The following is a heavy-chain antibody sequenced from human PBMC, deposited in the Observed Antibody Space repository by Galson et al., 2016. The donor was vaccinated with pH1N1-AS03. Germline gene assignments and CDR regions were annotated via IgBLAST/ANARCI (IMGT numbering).Heavy chain of an antibody. CDR3: ARQQDGCGSGLEWLFWYGMDV. J-gene: IGHJ6*02. D-gene: IGHD3-3*01. CDR2: IYPADSST. V-gene: IGHV5-51*01. CDR1: GYTFSNHW. Sequence: QSGAEVKKPGESLKISCKVSGYTFSNHWTGWVRQMPGKGLEWMGIIYPADSSTTYSPSFQGQVTISADQSISTAYLQWSSLRASDTAMYFCARQQDGCGSGLEWLFWYGMDVWGQGTTVIVSS.